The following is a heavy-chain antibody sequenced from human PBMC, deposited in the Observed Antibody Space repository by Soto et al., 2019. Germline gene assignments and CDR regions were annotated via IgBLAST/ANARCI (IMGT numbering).Heavy chain of an antibody. V-gene: IGHV3-53*01. CDR3: ARLNYYDSSGYSHSDY. CDR1: GFTVSSNY. CDR2: IYSGGST. Sequence: GGSLRLSCAASGFTVSSNYMSWVRQAPGKGPEWVSVIYSGGSTYYADSVKGRFTISRDNSKNTLYLQMNSLRAEDTAVYYCARLNYYDSSGYSHSDYWGQGTLVTVSS. J-gene: IGHJ4*02. D-gene: IGHD3-22*01.